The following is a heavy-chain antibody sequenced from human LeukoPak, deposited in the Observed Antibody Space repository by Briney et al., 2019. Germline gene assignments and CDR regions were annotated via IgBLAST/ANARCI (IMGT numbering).Heavy chain of an antibody. Sequence: PSETLSLTCTVSGGSIRSYYWSWIRQTPGKGLEWIGSIYHTGTTYYNLSLKTRVTIYVDTSKKQFSLKLNSVTAADTAVYYCARYYYDSSGYYYGYFDYWGQGTLVTVSS. CDR3: ARYYYDSSGYYYGYFDY. J-gene: IGHJ4*02. CDR1: GGSIRSYY. D-gene: IGHD3-22*01. V-gene: IGHV4-4*08. CDR2: IYHTGTT.